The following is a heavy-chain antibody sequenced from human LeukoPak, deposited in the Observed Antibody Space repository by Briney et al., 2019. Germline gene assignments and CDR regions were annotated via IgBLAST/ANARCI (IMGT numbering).Heavy chain of an antibody. CDR1: GGSISSGGYS. CDR3: ARARRRWLQFGDAFDI. CDR2: IYHSGST. Sequence: SETLSLTCAVSGGSISSGGYSWSWIRQPPGKGLEWIGYIYHSGSTYYNPSLKSRVTISVDRSRNQFSLKLSSVTAADTAVYYCARARRRWLQFGDAFDIWGQGTMVTVSS. J-gene: IGHJ3*02. V-gene: IGHV4-30-2*01. D-gene: IGHD5-24*01.